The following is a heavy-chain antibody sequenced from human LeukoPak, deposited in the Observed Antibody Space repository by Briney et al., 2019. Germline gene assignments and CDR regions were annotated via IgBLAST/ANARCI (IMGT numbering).Heavy chain of an antibody. V-gene: IGHV3-48*03. CDR2: ISTSGNTR. Sequence: GGSLRLSCAASGFTFSSYEMNWVRQAPGKGLEWVSYISTSGNTRYYADSVKGRFTISRDNAKNSLYLQMNSLRVEDTAAYYCARELSGTTSYYFDYWGQGTLVTVSS. J-gene: IGHJ4*02. D-gene: IGHD1-7*01. CDR3: ARELSGTTSYYFDY. CDR1: GFTFSSYE.